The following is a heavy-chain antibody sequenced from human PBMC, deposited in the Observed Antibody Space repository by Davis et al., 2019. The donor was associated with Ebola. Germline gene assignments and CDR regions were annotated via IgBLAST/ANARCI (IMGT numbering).Heavy chain of an antibody. CDR1: GFTFSSYW. CDR2: IKQDGSEK. Sequence: GESLKISCAASGFTFSSYWMSWVRQAPGKGLEWVANIKQDGSEKYYVDSVKGRFTISRDNAKNSLYLQMNSLRAEDTAVYYCARDSSGYCISTSCYIRYYYGMDVWGQGTTVTVSS. D-gene: IGHD2-2*02. CDR3: ARDSSGYCISTSCYIRYYYGMDV. V-gene: IGHV3-7*01. J-gene: IGHJ6*02.